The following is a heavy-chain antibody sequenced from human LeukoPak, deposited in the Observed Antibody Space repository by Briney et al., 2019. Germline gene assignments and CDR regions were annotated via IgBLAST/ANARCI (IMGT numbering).Heavy chain of an antibody. D-gene: IGHD1-26*01. CDR2: INTSSTNT. CDR1: GFTFSSYA. CDR3: ARGGASFSY. J-gene: IGHJ4*02. Sequence: PGGSLTLSCAGSGFTFSSYAMNWVRQAPGKGLEWVSSINTSSTNTDYADSVKGGSTIFSDDRNKSLFLQMNSLGVEDTAIYFCARGGASFSYWGEGVRVTVSS. V-gene: IGHV3-21*01.